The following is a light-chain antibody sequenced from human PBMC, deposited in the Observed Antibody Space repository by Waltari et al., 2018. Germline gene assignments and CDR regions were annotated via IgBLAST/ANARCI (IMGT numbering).Light chain of an antibody. J-gene: IGLJ7*01. CDR3: GTWDSSLSGAV. V-gene: IGLV1-51*02. CDR2: EET. Sequence: QSVLTQPPSVSAAPGQRVTISCSGGRSNIGNNYVSWYRQFPGTAPQLLIYEETGRPSGSSGRFSGSKSGTSATLDITGLQAGDEADYYCGTWDSSLSGAVFGGGTHLTVL. CDR1: RSNIGNNY.